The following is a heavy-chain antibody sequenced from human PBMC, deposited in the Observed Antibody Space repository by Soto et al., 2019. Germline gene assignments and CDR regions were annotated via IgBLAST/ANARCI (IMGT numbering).Heavy chain of an antibody. D-gene: IGHD5-12*01. CDR1: GFAFSDYW. J-gene: IGHJ4*02. CDR2: IKQDGSEK. CDR3: ARATSVDAY. V-gene: IGHV3-7*01. Sequence: EVQLVESGGDLVQPGGSLRLSCAASGFAFSDYWMSWVRQAPGKGLEGVANIKQDGSEKYYVDSVKGRFTISRDNAKNSLYLQMNCLRVEDTAVYYCARATSVDAYWGQGTLVTVSS.